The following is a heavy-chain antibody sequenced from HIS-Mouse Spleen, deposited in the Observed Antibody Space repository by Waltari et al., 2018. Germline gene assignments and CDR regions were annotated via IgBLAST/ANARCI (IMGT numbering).Heavy chain of an antibody. CDR1: GFTFSSCG. CDR3: AKDMSGSYYNYFDY. V-gene: IGHV3-30*18. Sequence: QVQLVESGGGVVQPGRSLRLSCAASGFTFSSCGMHWVRQAPGKGLGGVAVISYDVSNKYYAHSVKGRFTISRDNSKNTLYLQMNSLRAEDTAVYYCAKDMSGSYYNYFDYWGQGTLVTVSS. D-gene: IGHD1-26*01. J-gene: IGHJ4*02. CDR2: ISYDVSNK.